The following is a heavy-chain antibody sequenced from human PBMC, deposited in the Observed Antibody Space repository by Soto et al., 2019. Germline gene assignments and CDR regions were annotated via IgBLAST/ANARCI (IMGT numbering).Heavy chain of an antibody. Sequence: QVQLAQSGAEERKPGASVKVSCEATGYTFTAHAMHWVRQAPGQRLEWMGWINPANGNTKYSQKFQGRLTITSDTSANTVYMELNSLTSEDTAMYYCTRSAISPYGGLIGPFDYWGQGNLVTVSS. CDR1: GYTFTAHA. CDR3: TRSAISPYGGLIGPFDY. CDR2: INPANGNT. V-gene: IGHV1-3*05. D-gene: IGHD3-16*02. J-gene: IGHJ4*02.